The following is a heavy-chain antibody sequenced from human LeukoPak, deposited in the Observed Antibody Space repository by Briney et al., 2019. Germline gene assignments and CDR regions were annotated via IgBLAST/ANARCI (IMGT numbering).Heavy chain of an antibody. CDR2: IRYDGDNR. J-gene: IGHJ1*01. V-gene: IGHV3-30*02. Sequence: PGGSLRLSCAASGFTLITQRYGIHWVRQSPGKGLEWVAFIRYDGDNRYYADSVNGRFTISRDISQNTLYLQMNSLRAEDTAVYYCARGLSSSWPEYFQHWGQGTLVTVSS. CDR3: ARGLSSSWPEYFQH. CDR1: GFTLITQRYG. D-gene: IGHD6-13*01.